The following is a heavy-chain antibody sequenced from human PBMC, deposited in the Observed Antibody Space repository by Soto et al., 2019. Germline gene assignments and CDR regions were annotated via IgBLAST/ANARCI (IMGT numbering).Heavy chain of an antibody. CDR3: ARDPGPAWGLAFDI. CDR1: GGTFSSYT. CDR2: IIPILGIA. Sequence: SVKVSCKASGGTFSSYTISWVRQAPGQGLEWMGRIIPILGIANYAQKFQGRATITADQSTSPAYMELSSLRSEDTAVYYCARDPGPAWGLAFDIWGQGTLVNVSS. J-gene: IGHJ3*02. V-gene: IGHV1-69*04. D-gene: IGHD3-16*01.